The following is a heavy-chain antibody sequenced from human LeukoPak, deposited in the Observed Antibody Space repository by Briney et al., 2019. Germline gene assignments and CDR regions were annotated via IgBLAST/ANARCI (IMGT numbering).Heavy chain of an antibody. V-gene: IGHV1-46*01. CDR1: GYTFTSYY. CDR3: ARESGYDSSGPGYWFDP. D-gene: IGHD5-18*01. CDR2: INPSGGST. J-gene: IGHJ5*02. Sequence: ASVKVSCKASGYTFTSYYMHWVRQAPGQGLEWMGIINPSGGSTGYAQKFQGRVTMTTDTSTSTAYMELRSLRSDDTAVYYCARESGYDSSGPGYWFDPWGQGTLVTVSS.